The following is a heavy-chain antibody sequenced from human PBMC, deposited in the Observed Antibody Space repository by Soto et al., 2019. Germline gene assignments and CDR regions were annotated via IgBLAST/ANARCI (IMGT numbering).Heavy chain of an antibody. V-gene: IGHV1-18*01. Sequence: QVQLVQSGAEVKKPGASVKVSCKASGYTFTSYGISWVRQAPGQGLEWMGWISAYNGNTDYAPKLQGRVTMTTDTSTSTAYMDLRSLRSDDTAVYYCARDPQPPQWGGGNRALGYWGQGTLVTASP. D-gene: IGHD2-15*01. CDR1: GYTFTSYG. CDR2: ISAYNGNT. J-gene: IGHJ4*02. CDR3: ARDPQPPQWGGGNRALGY.